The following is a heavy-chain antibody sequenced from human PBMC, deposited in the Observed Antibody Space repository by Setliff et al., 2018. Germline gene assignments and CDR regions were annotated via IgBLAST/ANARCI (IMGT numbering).Heavy chain of an antibody. D-gene: IGHD1-26*01. CDR3: ARVAQGLPYVGGRYFDY. CDR1: GGSISSYY. CDR2: IYYSGST. Sequence: PSETLSLTCTVSGGSISSYYWSWIRQPPGKGLEWIGYIYYSGSTNYNPSLKSRVTISVXXXKNXXXXXXXXXXXXDTAVYCCARVAQGLPYVGGRYFDYWGQGTLVTVSS. J-gene: IGHJ4*02. V-gene: IGHV4-59*01.